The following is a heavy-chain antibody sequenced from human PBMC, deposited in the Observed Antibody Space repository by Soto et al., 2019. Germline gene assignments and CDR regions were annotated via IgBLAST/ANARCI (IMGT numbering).Heavy chain of an antibody. D-gene: IGHD5-18*01. CDR1: GGSISSYY. V-gene: IGHV4-59*01. J-gene: IGHJ5*02. CDR3: ARAQTGYSYGYWFDP. CDR2: IYYSGST. Sequence: SETLSLTCTVSGGSISSYYWSWIRQPPGKGLEWIGYIYYSGSTNYNPSLKSRVTISVDTSKNQFSLKLSSVTAADTAVYYCARAQTGYSYGYWFDPWGQGTLVTVSS.